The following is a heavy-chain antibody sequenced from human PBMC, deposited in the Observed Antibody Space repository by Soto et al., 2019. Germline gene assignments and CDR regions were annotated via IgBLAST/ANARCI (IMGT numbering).Heavy chain of an antibody. CDR1: GFTFSSYS. V-gene: IGHV3-48*02. CDR3: ARKGVAFDY. D-gene: IGHD3-3*01. Sequence: PGGSLRLSCAASGFTFSSYSMNWVRQAPGKGLEWISYISTTSSSIYYADSVKGRFTISRDKAKNSLFLQMNSLRDEDTAVYYCARKGVAFDYWGQGALVTVSS. CDR2: ISTTSSSI. J-gene: IGHJ4*02.